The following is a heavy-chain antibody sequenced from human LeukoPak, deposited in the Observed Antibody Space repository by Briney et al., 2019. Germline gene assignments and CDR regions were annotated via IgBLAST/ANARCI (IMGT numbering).Heavy chain of an antibody. CDR3: AKASWVSTADAVL. CDR1: GFTFSSYA. V-gene: IGHV3-23*01. CDR2: LRGNGDA. J-gene: IGHJ4*02. D-gene: IGHD3-16*01. Sequence: GGSLRLSCVASGFTFSSYAMSWLRETPARGLEWVSRLRGNGDAFYADSVKGRFTLSRDESRNTVYLQLNKLGVEDTAIYYCAKASWVSTADAVLWGQGTVVTVSS.